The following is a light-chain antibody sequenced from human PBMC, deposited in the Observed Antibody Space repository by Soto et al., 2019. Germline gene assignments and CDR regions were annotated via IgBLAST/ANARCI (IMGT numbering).Light chain of an antibody. CDR1: QSVSSSY. CDR2: GAS. V-gene: IGKV3-20*01. J-gene: IGKJ4*01. Sequence: EIVLTQSPATLSVSPGESATFSCRASQSVSSSYLAWYQQKPGQAPRLLIYGASSRATGIPDRFSGSGSGTDFTLTISRLEPEDFAVYYCQQYGSSLLTFGGGTKVDIK. CDR3: QQYGSSLLT.